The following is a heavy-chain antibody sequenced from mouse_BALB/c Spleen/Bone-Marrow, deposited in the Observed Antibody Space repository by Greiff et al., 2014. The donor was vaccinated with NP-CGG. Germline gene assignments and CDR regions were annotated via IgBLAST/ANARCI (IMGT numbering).Heavy chain of an antibody. J-gene: IGHJ1*01. CDR3: TRQGSDGYDSREDWYFDV. D-gene: IGHD1-1*01. Sequence: EVKLQESGGDLVKPGGSLKLSCAASGFTFSSYGMSWVRQTPDKGLEWVATISSGGTYTFYPDSVKGRFTISRDNAKNTLYLQMSSLKSEDTAMYYCTRQGSDGYDSREDWYFDVWGAGTTVTVSS. V-gene: IGHV5-6*01. CDR1: GFTFSSYG. CDR2: ISSGGTYT.